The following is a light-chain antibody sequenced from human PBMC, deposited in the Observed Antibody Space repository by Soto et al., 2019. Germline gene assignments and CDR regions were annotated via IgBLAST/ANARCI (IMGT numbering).Light chain of an antibody. V-gene: IGKV3-15*01. Sequence: EIVMTQSPATLAVSPGERATLSCRASQSVNSNLAWYRQKPGQAPRLLISDASTRATGVPARFSGSGSGTEFTLTISSLQSEDSGIYYCQLYIFWPPLTFGGGTKVEIK. J-gene: IGKJ4*01. CDR2: DAS. CDR3: QLYIFWPPLT. CDR1: QSVNSN.